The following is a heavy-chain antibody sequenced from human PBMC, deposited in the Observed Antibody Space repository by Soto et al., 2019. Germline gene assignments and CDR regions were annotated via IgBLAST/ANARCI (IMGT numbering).Heavy chain of an antibody. J-gene: IGHJ4*02. D-gene: IGHD6-13*01. CDR2: IHYSGTT. V-gene: IGHV4-59*01. Sequence: PSETLSLTCTVSGGSMRNYFWTWIRQPPGKGLEWIGYIHYSGTTSFFPSYNPSLRSRVTISEDTSKNQFSLKLLSVTTADTAVYLCAAGEDSRRNLAPYYLDFWGQGTLATVSS. CDR1: GGSMRNYF. CDR3: AAGEDSRRNLAPYYLDF.